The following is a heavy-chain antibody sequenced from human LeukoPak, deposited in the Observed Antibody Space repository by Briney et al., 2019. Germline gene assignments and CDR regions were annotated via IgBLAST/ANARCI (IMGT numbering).Heavy chain of an antibody. J-gene: IGHJ6*02. CDR1: GFTFSSYA. Sequence: QPGGSLRLSCAASGFTFSSYAMSWVRQAPGKGLEWVSAISGSGGSTYYADSVKGRFTVYRDNYKNPLYLQTNNLRAESTAVYACANLGDSVGRLFGGENYGMDVWGQGTTVTVSS. V-gene: IGHV3-23*01. D-gene: IGHD3-10*02. CDR2: ISGSGGST. CDR3: ANLGDSVGRLFGGENYGMDV.